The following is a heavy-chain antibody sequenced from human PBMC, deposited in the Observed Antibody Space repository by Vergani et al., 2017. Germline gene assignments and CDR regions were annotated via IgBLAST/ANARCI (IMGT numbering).Heavy chain of an antibody. CDR1: GGTFSSYA. V-gene: IGHV1-69*01. D-gene: IGHD3-10*01. CDR2: IIPIFGTA. CDR3: ARGVLLWFGESQSYFDY. Sequence: QVQLVQSGAEVKKPGSSVKVSCKASGGTFSSYAISWVRQAPGQGLEWMGGIIPIFGTANYAQKFQGRVTITADESTSTAYMELSSLRSDDTAVYYCARGVLLWFGESQSYFDYWGQGTLVTVSS. J-gene: IGHJ4*02.